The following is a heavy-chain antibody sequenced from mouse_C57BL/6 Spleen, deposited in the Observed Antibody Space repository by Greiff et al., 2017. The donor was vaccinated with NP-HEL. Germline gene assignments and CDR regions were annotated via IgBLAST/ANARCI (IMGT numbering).Heavy chain of an antibody. CDR1: GYTFTSYW. CDR3: AREGFITTVPLFAY. Sequence: QVQLQQPGAELVKPGASVKLSCKASGYTFTSYWMHWVKQRPGQGLEWIGMIHPNSGSTNYNEKFKSKATLTVDKSSSTAYMQLSSLTSEDSAVYYCAREGFITTVPLFAYWGQGTLVTVSA. CDR2: IHPNSGST. D-gene: IGHD1-1*01. V-gene: IGHV1-64*01. J-gene: IGHJ3*01.